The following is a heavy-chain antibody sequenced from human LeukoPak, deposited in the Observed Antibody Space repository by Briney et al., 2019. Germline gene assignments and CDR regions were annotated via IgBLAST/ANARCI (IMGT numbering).Heavy chain of an antibody. Sequence: SETLSLTCTVSGGSISSYYWSWIRQPPGKGLEWIGYIYYSGSTNYNPSLKSRVTISVDTSKNQFSLKLSSVTAADTAVYYCARGVGYYGSGSYYNVGYWGQGTLVTVSS. CDR1: GGSISSYY. CDR2: IYYSGST. CDR3: ARGVGYYGSGSYYNVGY. D-gene: IGHD3-10*01. J-gene: IGHJ4*02. V-gene: IGHV4-59*01.